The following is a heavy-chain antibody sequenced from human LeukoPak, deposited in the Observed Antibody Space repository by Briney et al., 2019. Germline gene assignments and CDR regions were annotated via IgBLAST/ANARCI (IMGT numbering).Heavy chain of an antibody. J-gene: IGHJ4*02. V-gene: IGHV1-18*01. CDR3: AREKYYYDSSGYYATYYFDY. CDR2: ISAYNDNT. CDR1: GYTFTSYG. Sequence: ASVKVSCKASGYTFTSYGISWVRQAPGQGLEWMGWISAYNDNTNYAQKLQGRVTITADESTSTAYMELSSLRSEDTAVYYCAREKYYYDSSGYYATYYFDYWGQGTLVTVSS. D-gene: IGHD3-22*01.